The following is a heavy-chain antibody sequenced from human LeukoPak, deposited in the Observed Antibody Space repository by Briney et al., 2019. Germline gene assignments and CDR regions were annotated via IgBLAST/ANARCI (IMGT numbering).Heavy chain of an antibody. Sequence: GSSVKVSCKASGCTFTSYGISWVRQAPGQGLEWMGWISAYNGNTNYAQKLQGRVTMTTDTSTSTAYMELRSLRSDDTAVYYCARGLEDDFRGTSDYWGQGTLVTVSS. J-gene: IGHJ4*02. CDR3: ARGLEDDFRGTSDY. CDR1: GCTFTSYG. D-gene: IGHD3-3*01. V-gene: IGHV1-18*01. CDR2: ISAYNGNT.